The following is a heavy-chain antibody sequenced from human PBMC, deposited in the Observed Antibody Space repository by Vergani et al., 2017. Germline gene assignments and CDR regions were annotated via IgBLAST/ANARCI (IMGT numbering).Heavy chain of an antibody. V-gene: IGHV4-30-2*01. CDR2: IYHSGST. CDR3: ARVGRWAYGSSLRRGAYFDY. Sequence: QLQLQESGSGLVKPSQTLSLTCAVSGGSISSGGYSWSWIRQPPGKGLEWIGYIYHSGSTYYNPSLKSRVTISVDRSKNQFSLKLSSVTAADTAVYYCARVGRWAYGSSLRRGAYFDYWGQGTLVTVSS. D-gene: IGHD6-6*01. CDR1: GGSISSGGYS. J-gene: IGHJ4*02.